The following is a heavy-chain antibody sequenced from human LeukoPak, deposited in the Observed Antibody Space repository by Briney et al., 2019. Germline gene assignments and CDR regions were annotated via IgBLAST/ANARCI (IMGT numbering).Heavy chain of an antibody. J-gene: IGHJ6*03. V-gene: IGHV4-34*01. Sequence: SETLSLTRAVYVGSYSGYYWSGIRQPPGKGLEWIGEINHSGSTNYNPSLKSRVTISVDTSKNQFSLKLSSVTAADTAVYYCARGKTKKPGPNYYYYYMDVWGKGTTVTVSS. CDR1: VGSYSGYY. CDR2: INHSGST. CDR3: ARGKTKKPGPNYYYYYMDV. D-gene: IGHD1-14*01.